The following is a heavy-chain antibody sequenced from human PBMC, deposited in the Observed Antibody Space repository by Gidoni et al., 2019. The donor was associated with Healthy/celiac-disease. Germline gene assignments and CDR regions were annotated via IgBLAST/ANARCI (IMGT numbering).Heavy chain of an antibody. CDR2: ISSSSSYI. J-gene: IGHJ4*02. CDR1: GFTFSSYS. Sequence: EVQLVESGGGLVKPGGSLRLSCAASGFTFSSYSMNWVRQAPGKGLEWVSSISSSSSYIYYADSVKGRFTISRDNAKNSLYLQMNSLRAEDTAVYYCARPRAGDHYFDYWGQGTLVTVSS. CDR3: ARPRAGDHYFDY. V-gene: IGHV3-21*01. D-gene: IGHD7-27*01.